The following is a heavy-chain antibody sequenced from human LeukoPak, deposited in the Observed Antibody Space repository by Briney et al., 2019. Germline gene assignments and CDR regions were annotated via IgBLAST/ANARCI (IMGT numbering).Heavy chain of an antibody. D-gene: IGHD2-2*01. J-gene: IGHJ3*01. CDR3: ARDGDAVSAAIAGAFDL. Sequence: SETLSLTCTVSAISISSGNFYWSWIRQSAGKGLEWIGHVYSTGNTKYNPSLKSRVTISADTSKNQISLRLRSVTAADTAMFYCARDGDAVSAAIAGAFDLWGRGTMVTVSS. V-gene: IGHV4-61*09. CDR1: AISISSGNFY. CDR2: VYSTGNT.